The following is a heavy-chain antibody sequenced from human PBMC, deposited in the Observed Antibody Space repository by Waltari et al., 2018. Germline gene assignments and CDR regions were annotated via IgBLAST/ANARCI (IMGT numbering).Heavy chain of an antibody. CDR2: IIPIFGTA. V-gene: IGHV1-69*13. Sequence: QVQLVQSGAEVKKPGSSVKVSCKASGGTFSSYAISWVRQAPRQGLEWMGGIIPIFGTANYAQKFQGRVTITADESTSTAYMELSSLRSEDTAVYYCARDPGLPYIVVVHYGMDVWGQGTTVTVSS. CDR1: GGTFSSYA. J-gene: IGHJ6*02. D-gene: IGHD2-15*01. CDR3: ARDPGLPYIVVVHYGMDV.